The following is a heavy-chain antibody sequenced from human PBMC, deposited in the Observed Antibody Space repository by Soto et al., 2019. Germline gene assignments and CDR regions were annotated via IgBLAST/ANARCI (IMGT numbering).Heavy chain of an antibody. J-gene: IGHJ5*02. CDR1: GGSISSSSYY. V-gene: IGHV4-39*01. CDR2: IFYSGST. D-gene: IGHD4-4*01. CDR3: ARHYSNNWFDP. Sequence: SETLSLTCTVSGGSISSSSYYWGWIRQPPGKGLELIGSIFYSGSTYYNPSLKSRVTISLDPSKNQFSLKLSSVTAADTAVYYCARHYSNNWFDPWGQGTLVTVSS.